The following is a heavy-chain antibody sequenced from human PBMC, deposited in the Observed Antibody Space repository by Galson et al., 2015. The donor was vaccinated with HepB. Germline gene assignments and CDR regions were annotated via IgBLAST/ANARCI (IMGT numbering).Heavy chain of an antibody. D-gene: IGHD6-19*01. J-gene: IGHJ4*02. CDR2: ISSTTSYI. CDR1: GFTFSGYS. Sequence: SLRLSCAASGFTFSGYSMNWVRQAPGKGLEWVSSISSTTSYIYYADSVRGRFTISRDNTKNLLFLQMNSLRAEDTAVYFCARDFGGWTYFDYWGQGTLVTVSS. CDR3: ARDFGGWTYFDY. V-gene: IGHV3-21*01.